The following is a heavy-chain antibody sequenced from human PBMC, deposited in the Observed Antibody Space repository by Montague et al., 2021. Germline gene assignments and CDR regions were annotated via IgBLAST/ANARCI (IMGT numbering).Heavy chain of an antibody. CDR3: ARPNIVTTHWYFDL. V-gene: IGHV4-39*01. CDR2: IYYSGNT. CDR1: GGSISSSSYY. Sequence: SETLSLTCTVSGGSISSSSYYWGWIRQPPGKGLEWIGSIYYSGNTYYNPSLKGRVTISVDPSKNQFSLRLSSVTAADTAVYYCARPNIVTTHWYFDLWGRGTLVLVSS. D-gene: IGHD5-12*01. J-gene: IGHJ2*01.